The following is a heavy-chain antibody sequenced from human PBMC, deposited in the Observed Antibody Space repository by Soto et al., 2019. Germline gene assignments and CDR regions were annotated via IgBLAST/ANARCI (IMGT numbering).Heavy chain of an antibody. CDR3: ARERATTYYYYYYMDV. J-gene: IGHJ6*03. D-gene: IGHD4-17*01. CDR1: GDSVSSNSAA. Sequence: SQPLSLTCAISGDSVSSNSAAWNWIRQSPSRSLEWLGRTYYRSKWYNDYAVSVKSRIIINPDTSKNQFSLQLNSVTPEDTAVYYCARERATTYYYYYYMDVWGKGTTVTVSS. V-gene: IGHV6-1*01. CDR2: TYYRSKWYN.